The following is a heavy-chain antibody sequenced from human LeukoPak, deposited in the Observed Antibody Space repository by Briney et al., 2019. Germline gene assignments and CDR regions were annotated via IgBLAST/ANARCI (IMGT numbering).Heavy chain of an antibody. CDR1: GFTFSSYG. CDR2: ISGSGTTT. J-gene: IGHJ4*02. Sequence: GGSLRLSCASSGFTFSSYGMSWVRQAPGKGLEWVSSISGSGTTTYYADSVKGRFTIPRDNSNNTLYLQMNSLRAEDTALYYCAKDRAYSSNWYGGDSWGQGTLVTVSS. V-gene: IGHV3-23*01. D-gene: IGHD6-13*01. CDR3: AKDRAYSSNWYGGDS.